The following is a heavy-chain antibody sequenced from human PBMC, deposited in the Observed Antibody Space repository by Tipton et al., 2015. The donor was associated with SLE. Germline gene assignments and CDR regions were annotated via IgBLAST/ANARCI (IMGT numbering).Heavy chain of an antibody. CDR2: TYYSGSP. J-gene: IGHJ4*02. V-gene: IGHV4-31*03. D-gene: IGHD3-22*01. Sequence: TLSLTCNVSGGSISSGGYYWSWIRQHPGKGLEWIGYTYYSGSPYYNPSLKSRVTTSLDMSKNQFSLRLSSVTAADTAVYYCPIYYHDSSGVCLFDFWGQGTLVTVSS. CDR3: PIYYHDSSGVCLFDF. CDR1: GGSISSGGYY.